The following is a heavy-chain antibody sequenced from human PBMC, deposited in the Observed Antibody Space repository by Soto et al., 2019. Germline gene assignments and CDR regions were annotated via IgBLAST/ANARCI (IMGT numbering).Heavy chain of an antibody. CDR3: TTDPSHHIAARLRKKSLWY. J-gene: IGHJ4*02. CDR2: IKSKTDGGTT. CDR1: GFTFSNAW. D-gene: IGHD6-6*01. V-gene: IGHV3-15*07. Sequence: PGGSLRLSCAASGFTFSNAWMNWVRQAPGKGLEWVGRIKSKTDGGTTDYAAPVKGRFTISRDDSKNTLYLQMNSLKTEDTAVYYCTTDPSHHIAARLRKKSLWYWGQGTLVTSPQ.